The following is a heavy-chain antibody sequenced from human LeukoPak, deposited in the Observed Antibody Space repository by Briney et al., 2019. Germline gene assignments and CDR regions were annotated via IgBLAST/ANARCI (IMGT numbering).Heavy chain of an antibody. J-gene: IGHJ4*02. CDR1: GFTFSDYY. V-gene: IGHV3-11*04. D-gene: IGHD6-13*01. CDR3: ARSPIAAAGTAFDS. Sequence: GGSLRLSCAASGFTFSDYYMSWIRQAPGKGLEWVSYISSSGSTIYYADSVKGRFTISRDNAKNSLYLQMTSLRAEDTAVYYCARSPIAAAGTAFDSWGQGTLVTVSS. CDR2: ISSSGSTI.